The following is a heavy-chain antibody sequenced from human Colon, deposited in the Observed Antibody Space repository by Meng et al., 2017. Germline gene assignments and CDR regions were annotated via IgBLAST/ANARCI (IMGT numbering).Heavy chain of an antibody. V-gene: IGHV3-23*04. CDR1: GFTFSSYA. J-gene: IGHJ4*02. Sequence: EGELVGCGGGLVQPGGSLRLSCVASGFTFSSYAMSWVRQAPGKGLEWVSAISNSGTSTYDADSVKGRFTISRDNSRNTLYLQMNSLRAEDTVVYYCAKGRTSDYWGQGTLVTVSS. CDR2: ISNSGTST. CDR3: AKGRTSDY. D-gene: IGHD3/OR15-3a*01.